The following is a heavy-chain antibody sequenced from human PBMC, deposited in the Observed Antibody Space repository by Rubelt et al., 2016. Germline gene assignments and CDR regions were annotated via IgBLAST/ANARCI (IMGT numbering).Heavy chain of an antibody. CDR3: ARRFCSNTGCFTVDY. Sequence: QVRLKQWGAGPLKPSETPSLTCAVYGGSFSGFYWSWIRQSPGKGLEWIGKINHSGNSNYNPSLKSRVTISVNTSKNQFSPRRSSVTAAETAVYYCARRFCSNTGCFTVDYWGPGNLVTVS. V-gene: IGHV4-34*01. J-gene: IGHJ4*02. D-gene: IGHD2-8*02. CDR2: INHSGNS. CDR1: GGSFSGFY.